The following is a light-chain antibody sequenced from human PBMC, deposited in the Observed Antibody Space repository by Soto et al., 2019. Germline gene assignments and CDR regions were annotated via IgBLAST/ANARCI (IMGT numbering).Light chain of an antibody. CDR1: QSVSSSY. V-gene: IGKV3-20*01. Sequence: EIVLTQSPGTLSLSPGERATLSCRASQSVSSSYLAWYQQKPGQAPRLLIYGTSSRATAIPERCSGSGSGTDLTLTISRLEPEEHAVYYCQQYGRTAWTFGQGTKVDIK. J-gene: IGKJ1*01. CDR2: GTS. CDR3: QQYGRTAWT.